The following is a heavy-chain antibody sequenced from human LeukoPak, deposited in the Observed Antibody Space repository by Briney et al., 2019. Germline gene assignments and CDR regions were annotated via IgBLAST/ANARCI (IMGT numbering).Heavy chain of an antibody. V-gene: IGHV3-21*01. CDR3: AKDITYYYDSSGYYYAHN. CDR1: GFTFSSYS. Sequence: AGSLRLSCAASGFTFSSYSMNWIRQAPGKGLEWVSSISSSSSYIYYADSVKGRFTISRDNSKNTLYLQMNSLRAEDTAVYYCAKDITYYYDSSGYYYAHNWGQGTLVTVSS. CDR2: ISSSSSYI. D-gene: IGHD3-22*01. J-gene: IGHJ4*02.